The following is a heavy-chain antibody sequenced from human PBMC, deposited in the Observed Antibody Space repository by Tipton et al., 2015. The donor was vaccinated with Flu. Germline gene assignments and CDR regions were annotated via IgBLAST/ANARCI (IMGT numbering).Heavy chain of an antibody. J-gene: IGHJ6*02. CDR3: ARGPLPDSNWYNGMDV. D-gene: IGHD6-13*01. CDR1: GFTFSSYD. V-gene: IGHV3-13*01. Sequence: SLRLSCEASGFTFSSYDIHWVRQGTGKGLEWVSAIGSAGDTFYLDSVKGRFTISRDNAKNSLYLQMNSLRVGDTAVYYCARGPLPDSNWYNGMDVWGQGTTVTVSS. CDR2: IGSAGDT.